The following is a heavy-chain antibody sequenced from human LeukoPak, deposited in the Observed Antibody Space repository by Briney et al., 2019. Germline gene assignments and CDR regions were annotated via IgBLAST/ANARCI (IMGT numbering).Heavy chain of an antibody. J-gene: IGHJ4*02. CDR3: AREEGPYFDC. Sequence: PGGSLVLSCAASGFTFHDHGMSWFRQVPGKGLEWVSALNWNGDNTGYADSVKGRFTISRDNAKKSLYLQMNSLTAEDTAYYYCAREEGPYFDCWGQGTLVTVSS. V-gene: IGHV3-20*04. CDR1: GFTFHDHG. CDR2: LNWNGDNT.